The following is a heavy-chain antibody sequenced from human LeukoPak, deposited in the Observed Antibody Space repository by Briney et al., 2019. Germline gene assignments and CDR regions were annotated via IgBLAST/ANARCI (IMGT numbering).Heavy chain of an antibody. CDR1: GFTFSDFY. CDR3: ARKTYYYDSGSYSKSYYFDY. Sequence: KPGGSLRLSCAASGFTFSDFYMSWIRQAPGKGLEWLSDISSSSTDTNYADSVKGRFTISRDNAKNSLFLQLNSLRAEDTAVYYCARKTYYYDSGSYSKSYYFDYWGQGTLVTVSS. V-gene: IGHV3-11*06. J-gene: IGHJ4*02. D-gene: IGHD3-10*01. CDR2: ISSSSTDT.